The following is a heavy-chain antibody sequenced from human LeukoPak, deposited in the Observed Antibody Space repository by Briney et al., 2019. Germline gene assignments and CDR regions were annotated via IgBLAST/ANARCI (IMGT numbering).Heavy chain of an antibody. CDR2: IHTSGST. CDR1: GGSISSYY. V-gene: IGHV4-4*07. J-gene: IGHJ6*03. D-gene: IGHD2-15*01. Sequence: PSETLSLTCTVSGGSISSYYWSWIRQPAGKGLEWIGRIHTSGSTNYNPSLKSRVTISVDTSKNQFSLKLSSVTAADTAVYYCARDRGGWVAATFESDMDVWGKGTTVTVSS. CDR3: ARDRGGWVAATFESDMDV.